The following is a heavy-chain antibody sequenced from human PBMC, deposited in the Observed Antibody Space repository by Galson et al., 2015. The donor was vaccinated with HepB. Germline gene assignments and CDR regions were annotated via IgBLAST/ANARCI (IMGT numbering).Heavy chain of an antibody. J-gene: IGHJ4*02. CDR1: GFTFSSYS. D-gene: IGHD1-1*01. CDR3: ARFGPGINDLNFDY. V-gene: IGHV3-48*01. Sequence: SLRPSCAASGFTFSSYSMNWVRQAPGKGLEWISYISSSSSTIYYADSVKGRFTISRDNAKNSLYLQMNSLRAEDTAVYYCARFGPGINDLNFDYWGQGSLVTVPS. CDR2: ISSSSSTI.